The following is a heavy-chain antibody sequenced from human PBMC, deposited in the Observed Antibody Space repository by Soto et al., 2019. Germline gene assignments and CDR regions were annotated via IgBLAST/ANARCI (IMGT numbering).Heavy chain of an antibody. Sequence: QVQLVQSGAEVKKPGSSVKVSCMASGGTFNTFAISWVRQAPGQGLECMGGIIPMFGTAHYAQKFQGRVTITADESTRTVYMGLSSLRSEDTAVYYCARFSPPRGYYAYWGQGTLVTVSS. D-gene: IGHD3-22*01. CDR1: GGTFNTFA. J-gene: IGHJ4*02. V-gene: IGHV1-69*01. CDR3: ARFSPPRGYYAY. CDR2: IIPMFGTA.